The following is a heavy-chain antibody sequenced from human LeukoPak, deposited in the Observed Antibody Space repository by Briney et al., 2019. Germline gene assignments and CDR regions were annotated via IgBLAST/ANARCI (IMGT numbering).Heavy chain of an antibody. CDR2: INQDGSQK. V-gene: IGHV3-7*01. D-gene: IGHD1-7*01. CDR3: ARRKLTYYYGMDV. CDR1: GFTFGSCW. Sequence: GGSLRLSCAASGFTFGSCWMNWVRQTPGKGLEWVANINQDGSQKFYVDSVKGRFTISRDNANNSLYLQMNTLRAEDTAVYYCARRKLTYYYGMDVWGQGTTVTVSS. J-gene: IGHJ6*02.